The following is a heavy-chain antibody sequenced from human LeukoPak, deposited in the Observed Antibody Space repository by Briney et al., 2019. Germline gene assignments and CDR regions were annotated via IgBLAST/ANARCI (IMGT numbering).Heavy chain of an antibody. CDR3: AKGSTVVTGRFDY. D-gene: IGHD4-23*01. CDR2: ISGSGGST. V-gene: IGHV3-23*01. J-gene: IGHJ4*02. Sequence: TGGSLRLSCAASGFTFSSYAMSWVRQAPGKGLEWVSAISGSGGSTYYADSVKGRFTISRDNSKNTLYLQMNSLRAEDTAVYYCAKGSTVVTGRFDYWGQGTLVTVSS. CDR1: GFTFSSYA.